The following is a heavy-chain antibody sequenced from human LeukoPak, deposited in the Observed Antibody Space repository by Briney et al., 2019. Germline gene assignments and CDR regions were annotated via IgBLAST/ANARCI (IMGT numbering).Heavy chain of an antibody. V-gene: IGHV3-23*01. CDR2: ISGSGGST. CDR1: GFTFSSYA. J-gene: IGHJ4*02. CDR3: AKDPSSIVVVPAATDY. D-gene: IGHD2-2*01. Sequence: GGSLRLSCAASGFTFSSYAMSWVRQTPGKGLEWVSAISGSGGSTYYADSVKGRFTISRDNSKNTLYLQMNSLRAEDTAVYYCAKDPSSIVVVPAATDYWGQGTLVTVSS.